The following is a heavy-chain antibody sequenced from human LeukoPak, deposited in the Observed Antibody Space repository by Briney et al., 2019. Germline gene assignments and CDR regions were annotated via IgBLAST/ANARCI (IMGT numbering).Heavy chain of an antibody. CDR3: ARSSNYYDSSGYPAEYFQH. Sequence: GESLKISCKGSGYSFTSYWIGWVRQMPGKGLEWMGIIYPGDSDTRYSPSFQGQVTISADKSFSTAYLQWSSLKASDTAMYYCARSSNYYDSSGYPAEYFQHWGQGTLVTVSS. V-gene: IGHV5-51*01. CDR2: IYPGDSDT. J-gene: IGHJ1*01. D-gene: IGHD3-22*01. CDR1: GYSFTSYW.